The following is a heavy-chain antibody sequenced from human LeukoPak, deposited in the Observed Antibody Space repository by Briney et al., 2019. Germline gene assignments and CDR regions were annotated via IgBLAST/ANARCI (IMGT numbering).Heavy chain of an antibody. CDR2: LYSGGAA. CDR3: ARGTLSPQGSYYGH. V-gene: IGHV3-53*01. Sequence: GGSLRLSCAVSGFSVRDNYLNWVRQTPGGGLECVSVLYSGGAAYYADSVKGRFTISRDTSKNTLSLQMNSLRVEDTALYYCARGTLSPQGSYYGHWGQGTLVTVSS. D-gene: IGHD3-10*01. CDR1: GFSVRDNY. J-gene: IGHJ4*02.